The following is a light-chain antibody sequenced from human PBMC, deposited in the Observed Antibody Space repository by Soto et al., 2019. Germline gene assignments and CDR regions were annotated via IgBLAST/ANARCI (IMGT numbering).Light chain of an antibody. Sequence: EIVMTQSPATLSVSPGERATLSCRASQSVSSNLAWYQQKPGQAPRLLIYGASTRATGIPARFSVSRSGTEFTLTISSLQSEDFAVYYCQQYNNWPPMAFGQGTKVEIK. CDR2: GAS. CDR1: QSVSSN. CDR3: QQYNNWPPMA. V-gene: IGKV3-15*01. J-gene: IGKJ1*01.